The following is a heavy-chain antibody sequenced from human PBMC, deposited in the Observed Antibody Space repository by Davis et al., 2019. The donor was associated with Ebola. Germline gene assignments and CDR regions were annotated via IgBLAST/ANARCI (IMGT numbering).Heavy chain of an antibody. CDR2: ISDDGSYK. Sequence: GGSLRLSCAASGFTFNSYGMHWVRQAPGKGLEWLAVISDDGSYKYYAGSLKGRFTISRDNSKETVYLQVISLKAEDTAVYYCAKDRCSSRRCQDFYYGVDVWGQGTTITVSS. J-gene: IGHJ6*02. CDR3: AKDRCSSRRCQDFYYGVDV. V-gene: IGHV3-30*18. D-gene: IGHD2-2*01. CDR1: GFTFNSYG.